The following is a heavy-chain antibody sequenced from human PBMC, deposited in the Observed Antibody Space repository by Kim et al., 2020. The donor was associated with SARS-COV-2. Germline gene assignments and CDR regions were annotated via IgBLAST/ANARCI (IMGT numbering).Heavy chain of an antibody. J-gene: IGHJ4*02. V-gene: IGHV3-30*01. D-gene: IGHD2-15*01. CDR3: ARDSPSYCSGGSCYPGYLDY. Sequence: RFTISRDNSKNTLYLQMNSLRAEDTAVYYCARDSPSYCSGGSCYPGYLDYWGQGTLVTVSS.